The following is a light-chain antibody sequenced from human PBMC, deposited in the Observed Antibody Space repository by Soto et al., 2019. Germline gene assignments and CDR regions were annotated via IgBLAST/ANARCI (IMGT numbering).Light chain of an antibody. Sequence: DVQMTQSPSSLSASVGDRVTITCRASQKITTYLNWYQQKPGKAPKLLIYAASTLQGGVPLRFSGSGSGTDFTLTISSLQPEDFATYYCQHSYYSPSFGGGTKVEIK. J-gene: IGKJ4*01. CDR1: QKITTY. CDR3: QHSYYSPS. CDR2: AAS. V-gene: IGKV1-39*01.